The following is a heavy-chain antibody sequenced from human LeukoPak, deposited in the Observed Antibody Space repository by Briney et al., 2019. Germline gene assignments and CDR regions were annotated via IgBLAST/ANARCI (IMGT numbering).Heavy chain of an antibody. CDR1: GGTFSAYA. Sequence: AASVKVSCKASGGTFSAYAISWVRQAPGQGLEWMGGLIPIFGAPDYAQNFQGRVTITTDESAATTYMELNSLRAEDTAVYYCARDISSAHYYYYGMDVWGQGTTVTVSS. J-gene: IGHJ6*02. CDR2: LIPIFGAP. D-gene: IGHD3-3*02. CDR3: ARDISSAHYYYYGMDV. V-gene: IGHV1-69*05.